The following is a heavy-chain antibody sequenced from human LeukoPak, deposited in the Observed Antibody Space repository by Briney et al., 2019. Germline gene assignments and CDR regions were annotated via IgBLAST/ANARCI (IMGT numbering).Heavy chain of an antibody. D-gene: IGHD5-12*01. CDR2: IYVSGPT. J-gene: IGHJ1*01. CDR1: GGSISGYY. Sequence: SETLSLTCTVSGGSISGYYWSWIRQPAGKGLEWSGRIYVSGPTYYNPSLKSRLTMSVDASRNEFSLNLRSVTAADTAVYYCARGGPDLAREYFQYWGQGTLVTVS. CDR3: ARGGPDLAREYFQY. V-gene: IGHV4-4*07.